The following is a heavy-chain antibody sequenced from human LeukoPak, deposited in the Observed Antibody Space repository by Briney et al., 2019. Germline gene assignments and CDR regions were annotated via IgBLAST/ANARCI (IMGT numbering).Heavy chain of an antibody. J-gene: IGHJ5*02. V-gene: IGHV4-59*01. Sequence: SETLSLTWTVSGGSISSDYCSWIRQPPGKGLEWIGYIYYSGSTNYNPSRKSRFTISVDTSKNQFSLTLSSVTAADTAVYYCASTTGYKGWFDPWGQGTLVTVSS. CDR3: ASTTGYKGWFDP. CDR2: IYYSGST. CDR1: GGSISSDY. D-gene: IGHD1-14*01.